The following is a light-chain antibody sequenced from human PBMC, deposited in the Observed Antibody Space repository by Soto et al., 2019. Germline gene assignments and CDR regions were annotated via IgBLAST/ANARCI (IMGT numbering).Light chain of an antibody. CDR1: SSDVGGYNY. CDR3: SSYAGSNNWN. Sequence: QSALTQPPSASGSPGQSVTISCTGTSSDVGGYNYVSWYQQHPGTAPKLMIYEVSKRPSGVPDRFSGSKSGNTASLTVSGLQAEDEADYYCSSYAGSNNWNFGTGTKLTVL. J-gene: IGLJ1*01. CDR2: EVS. V-gene: IGLV2-8*01.